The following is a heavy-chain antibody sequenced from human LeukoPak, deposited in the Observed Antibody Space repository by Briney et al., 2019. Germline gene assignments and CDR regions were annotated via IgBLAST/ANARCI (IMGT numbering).Heavy chain of an antibody. CDR1: GFTFGDYA. CDR2: IRSKAYGGTT. CDR3: TRVATGRYHYYYYMDV. J-gene: IGHJ6*03. V-gene: IGHV3-49*04. D-gene: IGHD1-1*01. Sequence: PGGSLKLSCTASGFTFGDYAMSWVRQAPGKGLEWVGFIRSKAYGGTTEYAASVKGRFTISRDDSKSIAYLQMNSLKTEDTAVYYCTRVATGRYHYYYYMDVWGKGTTVTISS.